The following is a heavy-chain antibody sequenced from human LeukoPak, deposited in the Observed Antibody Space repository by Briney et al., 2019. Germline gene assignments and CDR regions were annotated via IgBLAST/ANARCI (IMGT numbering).Heavy chain of an antibody. CDR1: DDSITMYY. D-gene: IGHD2-8*01. CDR3: ARRPGYCPNGVCYKRNWFDP. Sequence: SETLSLTCTVSDDSITMYYWSWIRQPPGKGLEWIGEINQSGSTNYNPSLKSRVTLSVDTSNNQFSLKLSSVTAADTAVYYCARRPGYCPNGVCYKRNWFDPWGQGTLVTVSS. CDR2: INQSGST. J-gene: IGHJ5*02. V-gene: IGHV4-34*01.